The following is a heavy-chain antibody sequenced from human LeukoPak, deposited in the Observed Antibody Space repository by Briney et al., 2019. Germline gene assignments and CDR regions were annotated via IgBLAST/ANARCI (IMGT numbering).Heavy chain of an antibody. V-gene: IGHV1-69*05. CDR2: IIPIFGTA. CDR3: ARGPSGSYWVHYFDY. CDR1: GGTFSSYA. J-gene: IGHJ4*02. D-gene: IGHD1-26*01. Sequence: GSSVKASCKASGGTFSSYAISWVRQAPGQGLEWMGRIIPIFGTANYAQKFQGTVTITTDESTSTAYMELSSLRSEDTAVYYCARGPSGSYWVHYFDYWGQGTLVTVSS.